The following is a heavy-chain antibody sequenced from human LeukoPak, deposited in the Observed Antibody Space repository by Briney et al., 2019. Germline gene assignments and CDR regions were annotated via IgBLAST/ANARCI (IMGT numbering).Heavy chain of an antibody. Sequence: PSETLSLTCAVYGGSFSGYYWSWIRQPPGKGLEWIGEINHSGSTNYNPSLKSRVTVSVDTSKNQFPLKLSSVTAADTAVYYCARGWRAAGSNWGQGTLVTVSS. D-gene: IGHD6-13*01. CDR2: INHSGST. V-gene: IGHV4-34*01. J-gene: IGHJ4*02. CDR1: GGSFSGYY. CDR3: ARGWRAAGSN.